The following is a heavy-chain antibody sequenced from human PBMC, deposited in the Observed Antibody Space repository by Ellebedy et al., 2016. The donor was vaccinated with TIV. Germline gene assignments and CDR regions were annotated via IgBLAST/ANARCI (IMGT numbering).Heavy chain of an antibody. D-gene: IGHD2-15*01. J-gene: IGHJ4*02. CDR3: ARAAQPNCSGGSCYRIDY. CDR2: IYDSGST. CDR1: GGSVRSGSYY. Sequence: MPSETLSLTCTVSGGSVRSGSYYWSWIRPPPGKELEWIGYIYDSGSTNHNPSLKSRVTISVDTSKNQFSLKLSSVTAADTAVYYCARAAQPNCSGGSCYRIDYWGQGTLVTVSS. V-gene: IGHV4-61*01.